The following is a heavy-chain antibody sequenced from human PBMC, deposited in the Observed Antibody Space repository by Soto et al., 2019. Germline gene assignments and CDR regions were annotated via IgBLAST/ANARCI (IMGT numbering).Heavy chain of an antibody. V-gene: IGHV3-30*04. D-gene: IGHD2-8*01. CDR2: ISHNVSIQ. CDR1: GLSFSNYA. J-gene: IGHJ4*02. Sequence: GGSLRLSCAASGLSFSNYAMHWVRQAPGKGLEWVTMISHNVSIQFYADSVKGRFTISRDNVKNSLYLQMNSLRAEDTAVYYCASGTNGAFFVYWGQGILVTVSS. CDR3: ASGTNGAFFVY.